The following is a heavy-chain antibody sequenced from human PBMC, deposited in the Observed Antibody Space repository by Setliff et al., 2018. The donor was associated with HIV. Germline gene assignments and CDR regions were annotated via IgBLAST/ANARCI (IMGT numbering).Heavy chain of an antibody. CDR3: VSGPLSGYGYYFDY. CDR2: IYSGGSS. D-gene: IGHD3-3*01. J-gene: IGHJ4*02. CDR1: DDSITTHY. Sequence: TSETLSLTCTVSDDSITTHYWSWIRQPPGKGLEWIGYIYSGGSSNYNPSLKSRSSVSMDMSRKQFSLKLTSVTAADTAVYYCVSGPLSGYGYYFDYWGQGALVTVSS. V-gene: IGHV4-59*08.